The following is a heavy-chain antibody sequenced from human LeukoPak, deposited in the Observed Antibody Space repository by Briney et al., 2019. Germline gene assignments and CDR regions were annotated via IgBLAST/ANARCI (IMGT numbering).Heavy chain of an antibody. CDR1: GYTFTGYY. Sequence: ASVKVSCKASGYTFTGYYMHWVRQAPGQGLEWMGWINPNSGGTNYAQKFQGRVTMTRDTSISTAYMELSRLRSDDTAVYYCARVRQWLALTAPFDYWGQGTLATVSS. V-gene: IGHV1-2*02. CDR3: ARVRQWLALTAPFDY. J-gene: IGHJ4*02. D-gene: IGHD6-19*01. CDR2: INPNSGGT.